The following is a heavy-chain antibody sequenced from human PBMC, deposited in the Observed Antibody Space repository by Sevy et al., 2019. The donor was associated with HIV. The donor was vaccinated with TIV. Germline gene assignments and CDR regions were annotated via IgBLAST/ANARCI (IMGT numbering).Heavy chain of an antibody. J-gene: IGHJ4*02. CDR3: ATLWFGELYLDY. V-gene: IGHV3-21*01. CDR1: GFTFSSYS. D-gene: IGHD3-10*01. Sequence: GSLRLSCAASGFTFSSYSMNWVRQAPGKGLEWVSSISSSSSYIYYADSVKGRFTISRDNAKNSLYLQMNSLRAEDTAVYYCATLWFGELYLDYWGQGTLVTVSS. CDR2: ISSSSSYI.